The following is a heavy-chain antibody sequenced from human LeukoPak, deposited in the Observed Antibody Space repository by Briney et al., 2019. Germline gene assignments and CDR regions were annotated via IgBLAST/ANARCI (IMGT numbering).Heavy chain of an antibody. CDR3: ARVTPTFDP. CDR2: INHSGST. CDR1: GGSFSGYY. V-gene: IGHV4-34*01. Sequence: SETLSLTCAVYGGSFSGYYWSWIRQPPGKGLEWIGEINHSGSTNYNPSLKRRVTISVDTSKNQHSLKLSSVTAADTAVYYCARVTPTFDPWGQGTLVTVSS. J-gene: IGHJ5*02.